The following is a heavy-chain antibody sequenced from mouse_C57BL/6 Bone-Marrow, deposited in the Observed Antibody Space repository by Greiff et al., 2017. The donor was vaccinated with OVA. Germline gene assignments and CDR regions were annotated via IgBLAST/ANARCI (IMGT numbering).Heavy chain of an antibody. CDR2: ISYDGSN. CDR3: ARFTTVVYFDY. Sequence: ESGPGLVKPSQSLSLTCSVTGYSITSGYYWNWIRQFPGNKLEWMGYISYDGSNNYNPSLKNRISITRDTSKNQFFLKLNSVTTEDTATYYCARFTTVVYFDYWGQGTTLTVSS. V-gene: IGHV3-6*01. CDR1: GYSITSGYY. D-gene: IGHD1-1*01. J-gene: IGHJ2*01.